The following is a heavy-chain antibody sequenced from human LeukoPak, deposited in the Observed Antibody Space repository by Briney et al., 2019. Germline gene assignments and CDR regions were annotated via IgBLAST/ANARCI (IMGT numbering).Heavy chain of an antibody. CDR3: ARGGEAARPRGGYYYYYMDV. CDR1: GYTFTGYY. J-gene: IGHJ6*03. D-gene: IGHD6-6*01. Sequence: ASVKVSCRASGYTFTGYYMHWVRQAPGQGLEWMGWINPNSGGTNYAQKFQGRVTMTRDTSISTAYMELSRLRSDDTAVYYCARGGEAARPRGGYYYYYMDVWGKGTTITVSS. V-gene: IGHV1-2*02. CDR2: INPNSGGT.